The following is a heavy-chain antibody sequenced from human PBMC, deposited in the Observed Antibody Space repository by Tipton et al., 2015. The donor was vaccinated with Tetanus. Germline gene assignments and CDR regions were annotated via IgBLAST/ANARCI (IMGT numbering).Heavy chain of an antibody. V-gene: IGHV3-43*01. Sequence: LRLSCAASGFSFDDYNMYWVRQAPGKGLEWVSLINRDGTSTYYADSVKGRFTISRDNSKNSLYLQMTSLRGEDTALYYCAKDHRVRYYFDSWGQGTLVTVSS. J-gene: IGHJ4*02. CDR1: GFSFDDYN. CDR2: INRDGTST. CDR3: AKDHRVRYYFDS. D-gene: IGHD3-10*01.